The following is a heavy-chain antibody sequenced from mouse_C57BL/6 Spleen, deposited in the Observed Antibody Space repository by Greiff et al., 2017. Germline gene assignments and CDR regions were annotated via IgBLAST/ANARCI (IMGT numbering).Heavy chain of an antibody. V-gene: IGHV5-4*01. Sequence: VESGGGLVKPGGSLKLSCAASGFTFSSYAMSWVRQTPEKRLEWVATISDGGSYTYYPDNVKGRFTISRDNAKNNLYLQMSHLKSEDTAMYYCARGGLGRGIAYWGQGTLVTVSA. CDR2: ISDGGSYT. CDR1: GFTFSSYA. J-gene: IGHJ3*01. CDR3: ARGGLGRGIAY. D-gene: IGHD4-1*01.